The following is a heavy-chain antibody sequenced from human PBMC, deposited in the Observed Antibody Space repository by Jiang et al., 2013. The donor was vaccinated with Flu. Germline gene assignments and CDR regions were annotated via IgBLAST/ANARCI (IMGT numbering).Heavy chain of an antibody. CDR2: ISAYNGNT. CDR3: ARAIGKYYYVSGSAYYFDY. CDR1: GYTFTSYG. V-gene: IGHV1-18*04. D-gene: IGHD3-10*01. J-gene: IGHJ4*02. Sequence: GAEVKKPGASVKVSCKASGYTFTSYGISWVRQAPGQGLECMGWISAYNGNTNYAQKLQGRVTMTTDTSTSTAYMELRSLRSDDTAVYYCARAIGKYYYVSGSAYYFDYWGQGTLVTVSS.